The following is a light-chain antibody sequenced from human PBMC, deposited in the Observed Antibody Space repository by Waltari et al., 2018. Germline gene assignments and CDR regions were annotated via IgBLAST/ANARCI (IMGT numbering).Light chain of an antibody. CDR1: SSNIGSNY. CDR2: RNT. V-gene: IGLV1-47*01. CDR3: AARDDSLSLV. Sequence: QSVLTQPPSASGTPGQRVTISCSGSSSNIGSNYVYWYQQLPGPAPNIPIYRNTQGPSGGPDRFSGSKSGTSASLAISGLRSEDEADYYCAARDDSLSLVFGGGTKLTVL. J-gene: IGLJ2*01.